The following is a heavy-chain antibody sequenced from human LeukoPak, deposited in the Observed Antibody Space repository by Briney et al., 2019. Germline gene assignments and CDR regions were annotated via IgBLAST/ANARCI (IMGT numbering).Heavy chain of an antibody. CDR1: GFTFSSYG. V-gene: IGHV3-30*02. J-gene: IGHJ5*02. Sequence: AGGSLRLSCAASGFTFSSYGMHWVRQAPGKGLEWVAFIRYDGSNKYYADSVKGRFTISRDNSKNTLYLQMNSLRAEDTAVYYCAKLMVRGVITLENWFDPWGQGTLVTVSS. CDR2: IRYDGSNK. D-gene: IGHD3-10*01. CDR3: AKLMVRGVITLENWFDP.